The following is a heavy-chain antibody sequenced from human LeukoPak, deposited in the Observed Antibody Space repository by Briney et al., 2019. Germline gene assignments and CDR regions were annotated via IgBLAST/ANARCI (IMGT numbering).Heavy chain of an antibody. CDR2: MNPNSGNT. Sequence: ASVKVSCKASGYTFTSYDINWVRQATGQGLEWMGWMNPNSGNTGYAQKFQGKVTMTEDTSTDTAYMELSSLRSEDTAVYYCATDPDMITFGGVIALWGQGTLVTVSS. J-gene: IGHJ5*02. CDR3: ATDPDMITFGGVIAL. CDR1: GYTFTSYD. V-gene: IGHV1-8*01. D-gene: IGHD3-16*01.